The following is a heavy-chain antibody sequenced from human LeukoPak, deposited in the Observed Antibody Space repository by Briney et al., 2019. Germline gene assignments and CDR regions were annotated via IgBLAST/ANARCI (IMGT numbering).Heavy chain of an antibody. D-gene: IGHD6-13*01. V-gene: IGHV1-18*01. CDR3: ARDPRWAAAAGTGWFDP. J-gene: IGHJ5*02. CDR1: GHTFTSHG. Sequence: ASVKVSCKASGHTFTSHGISWVRQAPGQGLEWVGWVSAYNGNTNYAQKLQGRVTMTTDTSTSTAYMELRSLRSDDTAVYYCARDPRWAAAAGTGWFDPWGQGTLVTVSS. CDR2: VSAYNGNT.